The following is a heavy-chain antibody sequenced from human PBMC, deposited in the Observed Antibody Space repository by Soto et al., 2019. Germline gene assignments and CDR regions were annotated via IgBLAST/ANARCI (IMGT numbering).Heavy chain of an antibody. CDR2: INIDGST. CDR3: AKNYYLDN. Sequence: EVQLLESGGGLVQPGGSLRLSCAASGFTFSRFAMTWVRQGPGKGPEWVSSINIDGSTYYADSVKGRFAISRDDSKNTLFLQMNSLRTQDTAIDYCAKNYYLDNWGQGTLITVSS. J-gene: IGHJ4*02. CDR1: GFTFSRFA. V-gene: IGHV3-23*01.